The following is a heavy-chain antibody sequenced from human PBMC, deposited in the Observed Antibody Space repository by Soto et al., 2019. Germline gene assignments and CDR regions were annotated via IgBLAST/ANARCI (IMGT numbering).Heavy chain of an antibody. V-gene: IGHV6-1*01. Sequence: SQTLSLTCAISGDSVSNNSVAWNWVRQSPSRGLEWLGRTYYRSKWHYDYAPSVRSRITINPDTSKNHFSLQLNSVSPEDAAVYYCARTLRGLYSRSLDYWGQGTLVTVSS. D-gene: IGHD4-4*01. CDR2: TYYRSKWHY. CDR3: ARTLRGLYSRSLDY. CDR1: GDSVSNNSVA. J-gene: IGHJ4*02.